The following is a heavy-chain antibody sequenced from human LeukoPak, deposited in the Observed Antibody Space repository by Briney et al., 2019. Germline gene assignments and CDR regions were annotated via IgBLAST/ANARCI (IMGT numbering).Heavy chain of an antibody. CDR3: AREDSRDGYPDY. Sequence: ASVKVSCKASGYTITSYDINWVRQATGQGLEWMGWMNPNSGNTGYAQKFQGRVTMTRNTSISTAYMELSSLRSEDTAVYYCAREDSRDGYPDYWGQGTLVTVSS. J-gene: IGHJ4*02. D-gene: IGHD5-24*01. CDR1: GYTITSYD. V-gene: IGHV1-8*01. CDR2: MNPNSGNT.